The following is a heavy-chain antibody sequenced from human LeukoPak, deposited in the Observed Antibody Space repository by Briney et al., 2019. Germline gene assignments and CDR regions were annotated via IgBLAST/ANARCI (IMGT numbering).Heavy chain of an antibody. Sequence: PGGSLRLSCAASGFTFSNAWMSWVRQAPGKGLEWVGRIKSKTDGGTTDYAAPVKGRFTISRDDSKNTLYLQMNSLKTEDTAVYYCTRDLKPIAVAGPYYFDYWGQGTLVTVSS. V-gene: IGHV3-15*01. CDR1: GFTFSNAW. CDR3: TRDLKPIAVAGPYYFDY. D-gene: IGHD6-19*01. CDR2: IKSKTDGGTT. J-gene: IGHJ4*02.